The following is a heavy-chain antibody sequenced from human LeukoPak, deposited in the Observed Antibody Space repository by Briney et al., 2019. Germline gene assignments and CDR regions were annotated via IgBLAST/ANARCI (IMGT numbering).Heavy chain of an antibody. J-gene: IGHJ4*02. V-gene: IGHV4-61*01. D-gene: IGHD5-12*01. CDR2: IYYSGST. CDR3: ARASPNIVATITYFDY. Sequence: PSETLSLTCTVSGGSISSSSYYWSWIRQPPGKGLEWIGYIYYSGSTNYNPSLKSRVTISVDTSKNQFSLKLSSVTAADTAVYYCARASPNIVATITYFDYWGQGTLVTVPS. CDR1: GGSISSSSYY.